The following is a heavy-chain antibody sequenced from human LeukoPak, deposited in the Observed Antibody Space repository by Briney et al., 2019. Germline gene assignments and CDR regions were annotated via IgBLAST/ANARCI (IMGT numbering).Heavy chain of an antibody. J-gene: IGHJ4*02. CDR2: ITTTGGST. D-gene: IGHD2-21*02. V-gene: IGHV3-23*01. Sequence: GGSLRLSCAASGFIFRNYVMRWVRQAPGKRLAWVSTITTTGGSTDYADSVKGRFTISRDNSKNTLYLQMNSLRVEDTAVYYCAKATGDIGHFCFDSWGQGTLVTVSS. CDR1: GFIFRNYV. CDR3: AKATGDIGHFCFDS.